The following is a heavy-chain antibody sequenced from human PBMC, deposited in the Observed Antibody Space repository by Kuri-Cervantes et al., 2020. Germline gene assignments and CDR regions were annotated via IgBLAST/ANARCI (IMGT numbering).Heavy chain of an antibody. Sequence: GESLKISCAASGFTFSSYAMHWVRQAPGKGLEWVAVISYDGSNKYYADPVKGRFTISRDNSKNTLYLQMNSLRAEDTAVYYCAKDPHPYYDSSGYFVFDYWGQGTLVTVSS. J-gene: IGHJ4*02. CDR1: GFTFSSYA. CDR2: ISYDGSNK. CDR3: AKDPHPYYDSSGYFVFDY. V-gene: IGHV3-30-3*01. D-gene: IGHD3-22*01.